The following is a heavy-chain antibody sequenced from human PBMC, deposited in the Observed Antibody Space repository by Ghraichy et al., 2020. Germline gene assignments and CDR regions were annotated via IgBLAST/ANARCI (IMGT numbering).Heavy chain of an antibody. D-gene: IGHD3-10*01. CDR2: INPNSGGT. CDR3: ASSMVRGVVHPIHPVDY. J-gene: IGHJ4*02. Sequence: ASVKVSCKASGYTFTGYYMHWVRQAPGQGLEWMGRINPNSGGTNYAQKFQGRVTMTRDTSISTAYMELSRLRSDDTAVYYCASSMVRGVVHPIHPVDYWGQGTLVTVSS. V-gene: IGHV1-2*06. CDR1: GYTFTGYY.